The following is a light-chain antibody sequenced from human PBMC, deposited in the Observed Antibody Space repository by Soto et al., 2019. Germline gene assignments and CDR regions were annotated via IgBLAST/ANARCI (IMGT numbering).Light chain of an antibody. CDR3: QHYKMYSPWT. CDR2: DVS. Sequence: DIQMTQSPSSLSASVGDRVTITCRASQGISNYLAWYQQKPGKAPKLLIYDVSSLQSGVPSRFSGSGSGTEFTLTISSLQPDDFATYYCQHYKMYSPWTFGQGTKVDIK. CDR1: QGISNY. J-gene: IGKJ1*01. V-gene: IGKV1-16*01.